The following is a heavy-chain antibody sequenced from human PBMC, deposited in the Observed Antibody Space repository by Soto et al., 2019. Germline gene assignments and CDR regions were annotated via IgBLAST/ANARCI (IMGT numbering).Heavy chain of an antibody. CDR1: GYTFTGYY. D-gene: IGHD3-10*01. CDR3: ARDLSLSMVRGLYRVDAFDI. Sequence: GASVKVSCKASGYTFTGYYMHWVRQAPGQGLEWMGWINPYSGGTNYAQKFQGWVTMTRDTSISTAYMELSRLRSDDTAVYYCARDLSLSMVRGLYRVDAFDIWGQGTMVTVSS. J-gene: IGHJ3*02. CDR2: INPYSGGT. V-gene: IGHV1-2*04.